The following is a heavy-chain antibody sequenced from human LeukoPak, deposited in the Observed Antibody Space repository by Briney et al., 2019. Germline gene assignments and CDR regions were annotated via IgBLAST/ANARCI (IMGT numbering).Heavy chain of an antibody. J-gene: IGHJ4*02. CDR2: IYYSGST. CDR1: GGSISSYY. Sequence: SETLSLTCTVSGGSISSYYWSWIRQPPGKGLEWIGYIYYSGSTNYNPSLKSRATISVDTSKNQFSPKLSSVTAADTAVYYCARDVGGGPFFDYWGQGTLVTVSS. D-gene: IGHD2-15*01. CDR3: ARDVGGGPFFDY. V-gene: IGHV4-59*01.